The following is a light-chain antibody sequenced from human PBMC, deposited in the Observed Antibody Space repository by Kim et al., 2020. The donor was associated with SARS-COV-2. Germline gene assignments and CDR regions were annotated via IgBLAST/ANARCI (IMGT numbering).Light chain of an antibody. CDR2: GAS. J-gene: IGKJ4*01. Sequence: EIVMTQSPATLSVSPGEGGTLSCRASESISNNLAWYQQIPGQGPRLLIYGASTRAAGIPARFSGSGSGTEFTLTISSLQSEDFAIFYCQQDNHRPLTFGGGTKVDIK. CDR3: QQDNHRPLT. CDR1: ESISNN. V-gene: IGKV3-15*01.